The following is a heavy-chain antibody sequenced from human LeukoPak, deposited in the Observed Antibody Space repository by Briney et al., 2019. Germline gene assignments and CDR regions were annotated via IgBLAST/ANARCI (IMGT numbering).Heavy chain of an antibody. J-gene: IGHJ5*02. Sequence: KPSETLSLTCTVSGGSISSYYWSWIRQPPGKGLEWIGCIYYSGITNYNPSLNSRVTISMDTSKNQLSLKLSSVTAADTAMYYCTNGANWFDPWGQGTLVTVSS. D-gene: IGHD3-16*01. CDR2: IYYSGIT. CDR3: TNGANWFDP. CDR1: GGSISSYY. V-gene: IGHV4-59*01.